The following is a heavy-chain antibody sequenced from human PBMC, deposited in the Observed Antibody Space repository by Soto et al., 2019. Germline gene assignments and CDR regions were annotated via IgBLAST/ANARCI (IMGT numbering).Heavy chain of an antibody. CDR1: GFTFSSYA. CDR2: ISGSGGST. CDR3: STVPTVTTSYYYMDV. V-gene: IGHV3-23*01. Sequence: EVQLLESGGGLVQPGGSLRLSCAASGFTFSSYAMSWVRQAPGKGLEWVSAISGSGGSTYYADSGRGRFTISRDNAKKPLNLQMNSLRAEHTAVYYCSTVPTVTTSYYYMDVWGKGTTVTVSS. J-gene: IGHJ6*03. D-gene: IGHD4-17*01.